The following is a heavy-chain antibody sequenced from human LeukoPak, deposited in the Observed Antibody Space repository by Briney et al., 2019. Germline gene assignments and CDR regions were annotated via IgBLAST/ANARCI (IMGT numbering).Heavy chain of an antibody. V-gene: IGHV3-74*01. CDR2: INSDESST. Sequence: GGSLRLSCAASGFTFSSYWMHWIRQAPGKGLVWVSRINSDESSTSYADSVKGRFTISRDNAKNTLYLQMNSLRAEDTAVYYCAIPNGALTDYYDSSANILYAFDIWGQGTMVTVSS. CDR3: AIPNGALTDYYDSSANILYAFDI. CDR1: GFTFSSYW. J-gene: IGHJ3*02. D-gene: IGHD3-22*01.